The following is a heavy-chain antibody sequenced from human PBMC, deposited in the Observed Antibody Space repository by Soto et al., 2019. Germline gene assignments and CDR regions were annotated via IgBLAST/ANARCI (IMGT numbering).Heavy chain of an antibody. V-gene: IGHV3-7*01. D-gene: IGHD1-1*01. CDR3: ASLLGSVTTFDN. CDR2: ISPDGRTT. J-gene: IGHJ4*02. Sequence: GGSLRLSCAASGFMFSRSWMSWVRQAPGEGLKWVASISPDGRTTYYVDSVKGRFTISRDNAENSVCLQMNSLRAEDTAVFYCASLLGSVTTFDNWGQGTLVTGSS. CDR1: GFMFSRSW.